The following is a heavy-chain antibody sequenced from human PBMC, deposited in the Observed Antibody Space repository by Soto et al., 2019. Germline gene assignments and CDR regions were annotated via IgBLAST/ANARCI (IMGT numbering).Heavy chain of an antibody. D-gene: IGHD3-10*01. J-gene: IGHJ4*02. CDR1: GFSFSGYG. V-gene: IGHV3-33*01. CDR2: IWYDGSNK. CDR3: ARPPHSDSFAY. Sequence: GGSLRLSCAASGFSFSGYGMDWVRQAPGKGLEWVAVIWYDGSNKYYADSVKGRFTISRDNSKNTLYLQMNSLRAEDTAVYYCARPPHSDSFAYPGQAPLVTVSS.